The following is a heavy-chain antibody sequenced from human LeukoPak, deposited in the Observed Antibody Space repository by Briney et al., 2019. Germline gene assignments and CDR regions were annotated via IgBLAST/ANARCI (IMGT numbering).Heavy chain of an antibody. J-gene: IGHJ4*02. D-gene: IGHD6-6*01. CDR1: GFTFDNYA. Sequence: GGSLRLCCAASGFTFDNYAMSWVRQAPGKGLEWVSAISGNGGSTYYADSVKGRFTISRDNSKSTLYLQMNSLRAVDTAVYYCASRAKYSTTWAFDYWGQGTLVTVSS. V-gene: IGHV3-23*01. CDR3: ASRAKYSTTWAFDY. CDR2: ISGNGGST.